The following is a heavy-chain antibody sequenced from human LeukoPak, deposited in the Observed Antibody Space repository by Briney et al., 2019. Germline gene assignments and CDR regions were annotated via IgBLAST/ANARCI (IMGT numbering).Heavy chain of an antibody. CDR3: ARGPRGGMITFGEVIVLPLDY. D-gene: IGHD3-16*02. J-gene: IGHJ4*02. Sequence: GGSLRLSCAASGFTFSSYSMTWVRQAPGKGLEWVSSISSSSSYIYYADSVKGRFTISRDNSKNTLYLQMNSLRAEDTAVYYCARGPRGGMITFGEVIVLPLDYWGQGTLVTVSS. CDR1: GFTFSSYS. CDR2: ISSSSSYI. V-gene: IGHV3-21*01.